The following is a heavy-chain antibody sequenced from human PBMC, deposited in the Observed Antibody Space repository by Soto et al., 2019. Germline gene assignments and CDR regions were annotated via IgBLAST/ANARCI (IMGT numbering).Heavy chain of an antibody. CDR1: GYSFTSYW. J-gene: IGHJ6*02. Sequence: EVQLVQSGAEVKKPGESLRISCKGSGYSFTSYWISWVRQMPGKGLEWMGRIDPSDSYTNYSPSFQGHVTISADKSISTAYLQWSSLKASDTSMYYSARTSMQSRGYSYGHGGMDVWGQGTTVTVSS. CDR3: ARTSMQSRGYSYGHGGMDV. D-gene: IGHD5-18*01. V-gene: IGHV5-10-1*01. CDR2: IDPSDSYT.